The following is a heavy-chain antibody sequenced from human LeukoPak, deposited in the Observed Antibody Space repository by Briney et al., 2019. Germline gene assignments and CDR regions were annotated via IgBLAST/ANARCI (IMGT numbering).Heavy chain of an antibody. CDR3: ARRRYSAYGSWFDP. D-gene: IGHD5-12*01. CDR1: GGSISSSSYY. Sequence: SKTLSLTCTVSGGSISSSSYYWGWIRRPPGKGLEWIGSIYYSGSTYYNPSLKSRVTISVDTSKNQFSLKLSSVTAADTAVYYCARRRYSAYGSWFDPWGRGTLVTVSS. CDR2: IYYSGST. V-gene: IGHV4-39*01. J-gene: IGHJ5*02.